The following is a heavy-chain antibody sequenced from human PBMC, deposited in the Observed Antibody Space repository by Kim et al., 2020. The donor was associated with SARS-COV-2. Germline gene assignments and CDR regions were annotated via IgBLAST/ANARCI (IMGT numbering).Heavy chain of an antibody. CDR1: GFTFSSYA. V-gene: IGHV3-30*04. CDR2: ISYDGSNK. J-gene: IGHJ4*01. CDR3: ARDHGVDYSNYYFDY. D-gene: IGHD4-4*01. Sequence: GGSLRLSCAASGFTFSSYAMHWVRQAPGKGLEWVAVISYDGSNKYYADSVKGRFTISRDNSKNTLYLQMNSLRAEDTAVYYCARDHGVDYSNYYFDYWG.